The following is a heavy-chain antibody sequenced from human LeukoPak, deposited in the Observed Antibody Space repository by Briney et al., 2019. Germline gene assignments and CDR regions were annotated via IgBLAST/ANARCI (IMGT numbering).Heavy chain of an antibody. CDR1: GYTFNKFG. Sequence: GASVKVSCKPSGYTFNKFGITWVRQAPGQGLEWMGWINPNSGGTNYAQKFQGRVTMTRDTSISTAYMELSRLRSDDTAVYYCARDDTAMVTGYYYMDVWGKGTTVTVSS. J-gene: IGHJ6*03. CDR2: INPNSGGT. CDR3: ARDDTAMVTGYYYMDV. V-gene: IGHV1-2*02. D-gene: IGHD5-18*01.